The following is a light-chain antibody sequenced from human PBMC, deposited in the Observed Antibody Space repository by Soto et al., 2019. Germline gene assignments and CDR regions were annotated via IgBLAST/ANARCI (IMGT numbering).Light chain of an antibody. CDR1: QSVSSN. J-gene: IGKJ2*01. Sequence: EMVMTQSPATLSVSPGERATHSCRASQSVSSNLAWYQQKRGQAPRLLIYGASTRATGIPARFSGSGSGTEFTLTISSLQSEDFAIYYCQQCNNWPTYTFGQGTKLEIK. CDR3: QQCNNWPTYT. V-gene: IGKV3-15*01. CDR2: GAS.